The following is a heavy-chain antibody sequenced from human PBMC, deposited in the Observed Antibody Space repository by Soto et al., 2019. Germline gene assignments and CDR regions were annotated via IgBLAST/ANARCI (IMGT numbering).Heavy chain of an antibody. Sequence: DVQLVESGGGSIQPGESLRLSCAAFGFTISGQKYVAWVRQAPGKGLEWVSALDDIDGSFYADSVKGRFTTSSDSSKTTVYLQMNDLRPDDTAVYYCATWHEREHAYDVWGLGTTVTVSS. CDR2: LDDIDGS. J-gene: IGHJ3*01. D-gene: IGHD1-1*01. V-gene: IGHV3-53*01. CDR1: GFTISGQKY. CDR3: ATWHEREHAYDV.